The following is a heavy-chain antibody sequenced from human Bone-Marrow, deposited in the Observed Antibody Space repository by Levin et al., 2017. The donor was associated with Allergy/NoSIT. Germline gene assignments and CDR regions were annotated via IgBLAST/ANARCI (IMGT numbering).Heavy chain of an antibody. D-gene: IGHD6-13*01. Sequence: GESLKISCAASGFTFDTYDMHWVRQATGKGLEWVSAIGTLGDTFYPGSLKGRFTISRENAKSSLFLQMNSLEPGDTAVYYCARAKGSSRGRYYSYYGMDIWGQGTTVTVSS. CDR2: IGTLGDT. J-gene: IGHJ6*02. V-gene: IGHV3-13*04. CDR3: ARAKGSSRGRYYSYYGMDI. CDR1: GFTFDTYD.